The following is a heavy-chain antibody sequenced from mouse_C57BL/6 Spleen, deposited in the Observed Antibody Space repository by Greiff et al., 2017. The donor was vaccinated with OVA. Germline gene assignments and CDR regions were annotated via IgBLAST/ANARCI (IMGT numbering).Heavy chain of an antibody. CDR1: GYTFTSYG. J-gene: IGHJ2*01. CDR3: ARSRLGWGGDY. CDR2: IYPRSGNT. V-gene: IGHV1-81*01. D-gene: IGHD3-3*01. Sequence: VQLVESGAELARPGASVKLSCKASGYTFTSYGISWVKQRTGQGLEWIGEIYPRSGNTYYNEKFKGKATLTADKSSSTAYMELRSLTSEDSAVYFCARSRLGWGGDYWGQGTTLTVSS.